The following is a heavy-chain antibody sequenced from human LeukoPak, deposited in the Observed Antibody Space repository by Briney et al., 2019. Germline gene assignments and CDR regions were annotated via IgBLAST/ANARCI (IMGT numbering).Heavy chain of an antibody. J-gene: IGHJ4*02. CDR1: GFTFSNYG. CDR3: ARARGDY. CDR2: IRYDGSNK. V-gene: IGHV3-30*02. Sequence: PGGSLRLSCAASGFTFSNYGLHWVRQAPGKGLEWVSFIRYDGSNKYYIDSVKGRFTISRDNSKNTLYLQMNSLRAEDTAVYYCARARGDYWGQGTLVTVSS.